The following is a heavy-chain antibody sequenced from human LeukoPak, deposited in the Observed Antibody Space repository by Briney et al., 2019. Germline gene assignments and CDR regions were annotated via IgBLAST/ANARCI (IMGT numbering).Heavy chain of an antibody. D-gene: IGHD3-16*01. CDR3: ARGLTVDDPDPWD. J-gene: IGHJ4*02. Sequence: PGGSLRLSCAASGFTFSDYYMSWIPHAPGKGLEWVSYISSSSSYTNYADSVKGRFTISRDNAKNSLYLQMNSLRAEDTAVYYCARGLTVDDPDPWDWGQGTLVTVSS. CDR1: GFTFSDYY. CDR2: ISSSSSYT. V-gene: IGHV3-11*05.